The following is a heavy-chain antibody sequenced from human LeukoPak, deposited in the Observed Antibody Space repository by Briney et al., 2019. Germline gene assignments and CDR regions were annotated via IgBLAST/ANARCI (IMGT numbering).Heavy chain of an antibody. CDR1: GFTFSTYA. D-gene: IGHD1-26*01. J-gene: IGHJ4*02. V-gene: IGHV3-48*02. Sequence: PGGSLRLSCAASGFTFSTYAMGWVRQAPGKGLEWVSYISSSSSTIYYADSVKGRFTISRDNAKNSLYLQMNSLRDEDTAVYYCARDGGGSYGRLIDYWGQGTLVTVSS. CDR3: ARDGGGSYGRLIDY. CDR2: ISSSSSTI.